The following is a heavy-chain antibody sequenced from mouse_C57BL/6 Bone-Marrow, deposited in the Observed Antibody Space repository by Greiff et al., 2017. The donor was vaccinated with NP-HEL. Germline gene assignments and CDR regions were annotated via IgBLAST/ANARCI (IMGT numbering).Heavy chain of an antibody. CDR2: ISYSGST. D-gene: IGHD1-1*01. CDR1: GYSITSGYD. Sequence: EVHLVESGPGMVKPSQSLSLTCTVTGYSITSGYDWHWIRHFPGNKLEWMGYISYSGSTNYNPSLKSRISITHDTSKNHFFLKLNSVTTEDTATYYCARERVYYYGSSYVPYFDVWGTGTTVTVSS. J-gene: IGHJ1*03. V-gene: IGHV3-1*01. CDR3: ARERVYYYGSSYVPYFDV.